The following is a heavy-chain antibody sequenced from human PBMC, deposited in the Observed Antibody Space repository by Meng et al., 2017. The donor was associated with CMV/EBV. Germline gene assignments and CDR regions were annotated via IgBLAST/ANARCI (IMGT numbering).Heavy chain of an antibody. CDR2: IGGSGGST. Sequence: EEHRVGSGGGVGQPGASIVSAGAARGFTFSRYARRWVRQPQGKGLEWVSAIGGSGGSTNNANSVKGRFTISRDNSKNTLYLQMNSLRAEDTAIYYCAYTAMVTLWGQGTLVTVSS. J-gene: IGHJ4*02. CDR3: AYTAMVTL. D-gene: IGHD5-18*01. CDR1: GFTFSRYA. V-gene: IGHV3-23*04.